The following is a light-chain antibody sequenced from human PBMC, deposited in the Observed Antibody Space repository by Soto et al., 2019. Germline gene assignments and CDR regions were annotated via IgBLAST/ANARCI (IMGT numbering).Light chain of an antibody. Sequence: SGLTQPASTSRSPGQSVTISCTGTSSDVGGYIFVSWYQQHPGKAPKLMIYDVNKRPSGVPDRFSGSKSDNTASLTVPGLQAEDEAEYHCVSYAGGTYGFGAETKGTV. CDR1: SSDVGGYIF. CDR3: VSYAGGTYG. CDR2: DVN. J-gene: IGLJ1*01. V-gene: IGLV2-8*01.